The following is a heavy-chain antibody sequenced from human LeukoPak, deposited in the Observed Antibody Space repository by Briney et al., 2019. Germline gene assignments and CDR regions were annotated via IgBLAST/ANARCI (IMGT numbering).Heavy chain of an antibody. CDR1: GFTFSSYW. CDR3: AREVDTTMVLAPLTDPFDI. CDR2: IKQDGSEK. Sequence: GGSLRLSCAASGFTFSSYWMSWVRQAPGKGLEWVANIKQDGSEKYYVDSVKGRFTISRDNAKNSLYLQMNSLRAEDTAVYYCAREVDTTMVLAPLTDPFDIWGQGTMVTVSS. D-gene: IGHD5-18*01. J-gene: IGHJ3*02. V-gene: IGHV3-7*01.